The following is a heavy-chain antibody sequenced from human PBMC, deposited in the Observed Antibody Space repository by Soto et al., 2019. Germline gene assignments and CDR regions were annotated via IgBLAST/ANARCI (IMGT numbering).Heavy chain of an antibody. CDR3: ARAVSSGSYYDY. Sequence: ASVKVSCKASGYTFTGYYMHWVRQAPGQGLEWMGWINPNSGGTNYAQKFQGWVTMTRDTSISTAYMELSRLRSDDTAVYYCARAVSSGSYYDYWGQGILVTVAS. J-gene: IGHJ4*02. CDR1: GYTFTGYY. D-gene: IGHD1-26*01. CDR2: INPNSGGT. V-gene: IGHV1-2*04.